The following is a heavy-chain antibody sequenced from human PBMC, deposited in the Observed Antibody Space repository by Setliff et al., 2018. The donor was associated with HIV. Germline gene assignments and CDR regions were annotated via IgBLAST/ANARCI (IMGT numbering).Heavy chain of an antibody. D-gene: IGHD1-7*01. CDR3: ARGHTWNYYGGDYFDY. V-gene: IGHV4-59*02. CDR1: GGSVSDYF. J-gene: IGHJ4*02. CDR2: IYYSGST. Sequence: SETLSLTCTVSGGSVSDYFWNWIRQPPGKGLEWIGYIYYSGSTNYNPSLESRVSISVDTSKNQFSLRLSSVTAADTAVYYCARGHTWNYYGGDYFDYWARDRWSPSPQ.